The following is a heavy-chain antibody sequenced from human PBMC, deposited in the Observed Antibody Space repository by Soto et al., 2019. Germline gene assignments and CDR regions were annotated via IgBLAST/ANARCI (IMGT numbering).Heavy chain of an antibody. V-gene: IGHV1-3*01. CDR1: GYTFTSYA. CDR3: ARDRIAAAGLLCGMDV. CDR2: VNAGNGNT. D-gene: IGHD6-13*01. J-gene: IGHJ6*02. Sequence: ASVKVSCKASGYTFTSYAMHWVRQAPGQRLEWMGWVNAGNGNTKYSQKFQGRVTITRETSASTAYMELSSLRSEDTAVYYCARDRIAAAGLLCGMDVWGQGTTVTVSS.